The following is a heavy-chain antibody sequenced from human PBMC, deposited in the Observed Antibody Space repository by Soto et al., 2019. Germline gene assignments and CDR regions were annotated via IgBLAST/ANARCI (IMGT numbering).Heavy chain of an antibody. J-gene: IGHJ4*02. CDR2: ISSGSTNI. D-gene: IGHD1-1*01. CDR1: GFTFSDFY. CDR3: ARDRNAAGSDY. V-gene: IGHV3-11*01. Sequence: QVQLVESGGGLVKPGGSLRLSCAASGFTFSDFYMSWIRQAPGKGLEWISYISSGSTNIFYADSVKGRFTVSRDNAKSSVYLQMDSLRAADTAVYYCARDRNAAGSDYWGQGTLVTVSS.